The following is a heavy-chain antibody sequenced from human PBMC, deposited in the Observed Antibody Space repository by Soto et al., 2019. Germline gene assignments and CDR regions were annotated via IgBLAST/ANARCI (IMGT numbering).Heavy chain of an antibody. CDR3: AREGPADGLDI. CDR2: ISYDGSNK. V-gene: IGHV3-30-3*01. J-gene: IGHJ3*02. CDR1: GFTFSSYA. Sequence: GGSLRLSCAASGFTFSSYAMHWVRQAPGKGLEWVAVISYDGSNKYYADSVKGRFTISRDNAKNSLFLQMNSLRAEDTAVYYCAREGPADGLDIWGQGTMVTVSS.